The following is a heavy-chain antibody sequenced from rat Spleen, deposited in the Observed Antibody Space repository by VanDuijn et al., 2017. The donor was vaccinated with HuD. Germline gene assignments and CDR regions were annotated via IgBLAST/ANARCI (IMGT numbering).Heavy chain of an antibody. CDR3: ARFAYTTDYTDA. V-gene: IGHV3-3*01. CDR2: INSAGST. D-gene: IGHD1-6*01. CDR1: GYSITSSYR. Sequence: EVQLQESGPGLVKPSQSLSLTCSVTGYSITSSYRWNWIRKFPGNKLEWMGYINSAGSTNYNPSLKSRISITRDTSKNQFFLQVNSVTTEDTATYYCARFAYTTDYTDAWGQGASVTVSS. J-gene: IGHJ4*01.